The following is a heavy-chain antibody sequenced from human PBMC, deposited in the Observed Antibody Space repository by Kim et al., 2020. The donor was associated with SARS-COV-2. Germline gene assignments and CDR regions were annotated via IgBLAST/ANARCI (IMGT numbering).Heavy chain of an antibody. Sequence: GGSLRLSCAASGFTFSSYSMNWVRQAPGKGLEWVSSISSSSSYIYYADSVKGRFTISRDNAKNSLYLQMNSLRAEDTAVYYCARASHYANAFDIWGKGTMVTVSS. V-gene: IGHV3-21*01. CDR1: GFTFSSYS. CDR2: ISSSSSYI. CDR3: ARASHYANAFDI. J-gene: IGHJ3*02. D-gene: IGHD4-17*01.